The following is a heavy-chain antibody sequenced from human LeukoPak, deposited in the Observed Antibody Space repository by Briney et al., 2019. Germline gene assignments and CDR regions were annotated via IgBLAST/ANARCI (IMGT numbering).Heavy chain of an antibody. V-gene: IGHV4-31*01. D-gene: IGHD3-22*01. CDR2: IYYTGST. CDR1: GGSISNGDYY. CDR3: ARAFDSSGYYYYYYFDY. Sequence: TLSLTCTVSGGSISNGDYYWSWIRQHPGKGLEWIGYIYYTGSTYYNPSLKSPVTISLDTSKNQFSLKLSSVTAADTAVYYCARAFDSSGYYYYYYFDYWGQGTLVTVSS. J-gene: IGHJ4*02.